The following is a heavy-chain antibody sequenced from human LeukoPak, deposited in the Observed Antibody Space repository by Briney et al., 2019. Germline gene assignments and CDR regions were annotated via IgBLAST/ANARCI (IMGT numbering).Heavy chain of an antibody. D-gene: IGHD1-14*01. CDR2: IRYDGSNK. CDR3: AKATRATETDSQDY. V-gene: IGHV3-30*02. CDR1: GFTFSSYG. J-gene: IGHJ4*02. Sequence: GGSLRLSCAASGFTFSSYGMHWVRQAPGKGLEWVTFIRYDGSNKYYADSVKSRFTISRDNSKNTLYLQMNSLRAEDTAAYYCAKATRATETDSQDYWGQGILVTVSS.